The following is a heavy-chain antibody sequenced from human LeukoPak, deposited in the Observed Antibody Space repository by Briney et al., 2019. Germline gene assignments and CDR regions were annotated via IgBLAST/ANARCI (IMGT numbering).Heavy chain of an antibody. V-gene: IGHV3-48*01. D-gene: IGHD1-7*01. J-gene: IGHJ6*03. Sequence: GGSLRLSCAASGFTFSSYSMNWVRQATGKGLEWVSYISSSSSTIYYADSVKGRFTISRDNAKNSLYLQMNSLRAEDTAVYYCARSGTTSYYYYYMDVWGKGTTVTVSS. CDR3: ARSGTTSYYYYYMDV. CDR1: GFTFSSYS. CDR2: ISSSSSTI.